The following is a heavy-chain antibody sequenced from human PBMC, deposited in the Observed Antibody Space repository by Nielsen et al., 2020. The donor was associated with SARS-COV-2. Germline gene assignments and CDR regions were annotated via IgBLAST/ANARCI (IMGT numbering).Heavy chain of an antibody. Sequence: SETLSLTCTVSGGSISSSSYYWGWIRQPPGKGLEWIGNIYYTGTTYYKPSLKSRVTISVDTSKNQFSLKLSSVTATDTAVYYCARSAISTGAFEYWGQGTLVTVSS. CDR1: GGSISSSSYY. D-gene: IGHD3-9*01. CDR2: IYYTGTT. V-gene: IGHV4-39*01. CDR3: ARSAISTGAFEY. J-gene: IGHJ4*02.